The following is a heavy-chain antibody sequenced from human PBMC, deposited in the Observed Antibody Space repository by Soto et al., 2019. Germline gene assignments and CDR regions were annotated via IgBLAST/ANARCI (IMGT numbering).Heavy chain of an antibody. D-gene: IGHD1-7*01. V-gene: IGHV4-31*03. Sequence: PSETLSLTCTVSGGSISSGGYYWSWIRQHPGKGLEWIGYIYYSGSTYYNPSLKSRVTISVDTSKNQFSLKLSSVTAADTAVYYCARNRNWNYAWFDPWGQGTLVTVSS. CDR2: IYYSGST. CDR1: GGSISSGGYY. CDR3: ARNRNWNYAWFDP. J-gene: IGHJ5*02.